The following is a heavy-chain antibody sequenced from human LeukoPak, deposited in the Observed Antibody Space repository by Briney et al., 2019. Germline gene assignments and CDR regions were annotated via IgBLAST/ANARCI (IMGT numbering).Heavy chain of an antibody. V-gene: IGHV3-21*01. D-gene: IGHD2-21*02. CDR1: GFTFSSYS. CDR3: ARAGLVVVTAKKSDAFDV. Sequence: GGSLRLSCAASGFTFSSYSMNWVRQAPGKGLEWVSSISSSSSYIYYADSVKGRFTISRDNAKNSLYLQMNSLRAEDTAVYYCARAGLVVVTAKKSDAFDVWGQGTMVTVSS. CDR2: ISSSSSYI. J-gene: IGHJ3*01.